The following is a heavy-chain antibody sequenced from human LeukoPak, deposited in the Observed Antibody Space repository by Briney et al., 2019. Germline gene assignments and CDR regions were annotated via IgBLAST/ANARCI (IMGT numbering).Heavy chain of an antibody. V-gene: IGHV3-21*01. CDR3: ARCPFIAARPDYYYGMDV. CDR1: GFTFSSTS. J-gene: IGHJ6*02. D-gene: IGHD6-6*01. Sequence: PGGSLRLSCAASGFTFSSTSMNWVRQAPGKGLEWVSSISSSSSSISYASSVKGPFTILRGNAKNSLYLQMNSLRAEDTAVYYCARCPFIAARPDYYYGMDVWGQGTTVTVSS. CDR2: ISSSSSSI.